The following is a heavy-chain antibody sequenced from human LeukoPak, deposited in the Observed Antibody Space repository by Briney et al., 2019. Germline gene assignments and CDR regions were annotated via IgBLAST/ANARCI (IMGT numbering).Heavy chain of an antibody. V-gene: IGHV3-33*01. CDR3: ARLYGTYPGWFDP. D-gene: IGHD4-17*01. J-gene: IGHJ5*02. Sequence: PGGSLRLSCAASGFTFSSYGIHWVRQAPGKGLEWVALIWYDGSNKYYADSVKGRFTISRDNSKNTLYLQMNSLRAEDTAVYYCARLYGTYPGWFDPWGQGTLVTVSS. CDR2: IWYDGSNK. CDR1: GFTFSSYG.